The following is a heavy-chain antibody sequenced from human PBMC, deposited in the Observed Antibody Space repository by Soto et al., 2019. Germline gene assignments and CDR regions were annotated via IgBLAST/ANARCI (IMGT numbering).Heavy chain of an antibody. CDR2: ISSSGSTI. D-gene: IGHD2-2*01. V-gene: IGHV3-11*01. Sequence: GGSLRLSCAASGFTFSDYYMSWIRQAPGKGLEWVSYISSSGSTIYYADSVKGRFTISRDNAKNSLYLQMNSLRAEDTAVYYCASRKGYCSSTSCYEIYFDDSGQGTLVTVSS. CDR1: GFTFSDYY. J-gene: IGHJ4*02. CDR3: ASRKGYCSSTSCYEIYFDD.